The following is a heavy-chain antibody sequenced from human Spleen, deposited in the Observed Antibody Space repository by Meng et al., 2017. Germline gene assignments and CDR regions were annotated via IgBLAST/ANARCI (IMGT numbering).Heavy chain of an antibody. CDR1: GGSISTIGYY. Sequence: QPQLQESSPGLVKPSEALSLTCSFSGGSISTIGYYWGWIRQPPGKGLEWIGSIHYSGTTYHNPSLWGRVTISADTSKNQFSLKLSSVTAADTAVYYCAKHGVWLIWVANWGQGTLVTVSS. CDR3: AKHGVWLIWVAN. V-gene: IGHV4-39*01. CDR2: IHYSGTT. D-gene: IGHD6-19*01. J-gene: IGHJ4*02.